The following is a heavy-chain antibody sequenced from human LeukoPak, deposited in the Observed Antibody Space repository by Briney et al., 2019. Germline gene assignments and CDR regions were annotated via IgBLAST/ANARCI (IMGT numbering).Heavy chain of an antibody. CDR2: ISAGGSNT. J-gene: IGHJ6*02. CDR1: GFTFRTYA. Sequence: GGSLRLSCAASGFTFRTYAMSWVRQAPGKGLEWVSAISAGGSNTYYADSVKGRLTISRGNSKNTLYLQMNSLRAEDTAVYYCGRGPKAGGPHHDMDVWGRGTTVTVSS. CDR3: GRGPKAGGPHHDMDV. V-gene: IGHV3-23*01. D-gene: IGHD2-15*01.